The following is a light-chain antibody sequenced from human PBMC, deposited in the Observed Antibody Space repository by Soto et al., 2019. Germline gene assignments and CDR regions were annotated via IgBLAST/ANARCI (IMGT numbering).Light chain of an antibody. J-gene: IGLJ2*01. CDR3: GTWDNSKTVI. CDR1: RSNVGDNY. CDR2: DNI. V-gene: IGLV1-51*01. Sequence: QSVLTQPPSVSAAPGQTVTISCSGNRSNVGDNYVSWYQQLPGTAPNLLIYDNIKRPSGIPDRFSGSKSGTSATLDITGVQTGDEADYYCGTWDNSKTVIFGGGTQLTVL.